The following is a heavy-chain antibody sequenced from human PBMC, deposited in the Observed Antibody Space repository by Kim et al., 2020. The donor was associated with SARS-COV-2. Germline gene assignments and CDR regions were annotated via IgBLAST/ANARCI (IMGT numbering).Heavy chain of an antibody. CDR1: GYSFTSYW. CDR2: IYPGDSDT. J-gene: IGHJ6*02. D-gene: IGHD5-12*01. V-gene: IGHV5-51*01. CDR3: ARQHIGKYYYYGMDV. Sequence: GESLKISCKGSGYSFTSYWIGWVRQMPGKGLEWMGIIYPGDSDTRYSPSFQGQVTISADKSISTAYLQWSSLKASDTAMYYCARQHIGKYYYYGMDVWGQGTTVTVSS.